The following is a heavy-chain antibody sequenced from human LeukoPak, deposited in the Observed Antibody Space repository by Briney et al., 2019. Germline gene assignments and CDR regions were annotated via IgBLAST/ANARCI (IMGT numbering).Heavy chain of an antibody. CDR3: ARCRDEFGDYGFDF. D-gene: IGHD4-17*01. J-gene: IGHJ4*02. V-gene: IGHV4-59*11. CDR2: MFDSGRT. Sequence: SETLSLTCTVSGASISSHYWSWIRQPPGEGLEWLGYMFDSGRTKYNPSLRNRVTISGDTSKNQVSLRLSSVTAADTAVYYCARCRDEFGDYGFDFGGQGALVTVSS. CDR1: GASISSHY.